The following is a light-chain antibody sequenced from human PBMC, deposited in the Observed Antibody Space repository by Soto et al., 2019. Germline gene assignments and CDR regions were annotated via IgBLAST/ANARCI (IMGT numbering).Light chain of an antibody. Sequence: EIVMTQSPATLSVSPGERATLSCRASQSVSSNLAWYQQKPGQAPRLLIYGASTRAAGIPARFSGSGSGTEYTLTISSLQSEGFAVYYCQQYNNWPPWRTFGQGTKLEIK. CDR1: QSVSSN. J-gene: IGKJ1*01. CDR3: QQYNNWPPWRT. V-gene: IGKV3D-15*01. CDR2: GAS.